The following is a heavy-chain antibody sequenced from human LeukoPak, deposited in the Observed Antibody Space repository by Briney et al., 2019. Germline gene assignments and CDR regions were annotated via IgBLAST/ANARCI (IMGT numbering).Heavy chain of an antibody. Sequence: ASVKVSCKASGYTFTSYAMYWVRQAPGQRLEWMGWINAGNGNTKYSQKFQGRVTITRDTSASTAYMELSSLRSEDTAVYYCARVGAAAGPYYFDYWGQGTLVTVSS. J-gene: IGHJ4*02. D-gene: IGHD6-13*01. V-gene: IGHV1-3*01. CDR3: ARVGAAAGPYYFDY. CDR2: INAGNGNT. CDR1: GYTFTSYA.